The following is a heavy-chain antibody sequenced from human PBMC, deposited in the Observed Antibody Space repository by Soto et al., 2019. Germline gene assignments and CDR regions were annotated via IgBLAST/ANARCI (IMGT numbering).Heavy chain of an antibody. J-gene: IGHJ4*02. Sequence: EVQLLESGGGLEQPGGSLRLSCEASRFIFRNHAMGWVRQAPGKGLEWVSGISNSGGTTDNADFVKGRFTISRDNSKNTLFLQMNSLRVEDTAVYYCANSRRGLEVDYWGQGTLVTVSS. CDR3: ANSRRGLEVDY. D-gene: IGHD1-1*01. CDR2: ISNSGGTT. CDR1: RFIFRNHA. V-gene: IGHV3-23*01.